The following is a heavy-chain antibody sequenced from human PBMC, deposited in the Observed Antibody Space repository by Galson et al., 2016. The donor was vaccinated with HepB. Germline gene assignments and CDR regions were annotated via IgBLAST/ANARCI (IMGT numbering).Heavy chain of an antibody. CDR2: MNPNTGDT. V-gene: IGHV1-8*01. D-gene: IGHD4-11*01. CDR3: ARGSDYSNYVAIY. Sequence: SVKVSCKASGDSFATYDINWLRQATGQGPEWIGWMNPNTGDTGYVPKVQGRVTMTRNASISTAYMELSSLRSEDTAVYYCARGSDYSNYVAIYWGQGTLVTASS. J-gene: IGHJ4*02. CDR1: GDSFATYD.